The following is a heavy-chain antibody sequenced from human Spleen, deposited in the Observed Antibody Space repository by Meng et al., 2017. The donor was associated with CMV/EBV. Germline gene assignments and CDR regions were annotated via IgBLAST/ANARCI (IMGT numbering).Heavy chain of an antibody. CDR3: TRIPTYGDYDPIDY. Sequence: VSGGSFNNYYWSWIRQPPGKGLEWMGEINHAGTTTYNPSLKSRVTISVDTSKNHFSLKLSSVTAADTAVYYCTRIPTYGDYDPIDYWGRGTLVTVSS. V-gene: IGHV4-34*01. CDR1: GGSFNNYY. D-gene: IGHD4-17*01. CDR2: INHAGTT. J-gene: IGHJ4*02.